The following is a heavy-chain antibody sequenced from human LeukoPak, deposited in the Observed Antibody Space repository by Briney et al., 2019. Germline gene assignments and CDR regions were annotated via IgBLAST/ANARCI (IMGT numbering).Heavy chain of an antibody. D-gene: IGHD3-3*01. J-gene: IGHJ3*02. V-gene: IGHV3-20*04. CDR1: RLTLDEYG. CDR3: ARNFWSGYSGAFDI. CDR2: INRNGGST. Sequence: PGRSLRPSCAASRLTLDEYGMSSGRRAPGNGLEWVSGINRNGGSTGYADSVKGRFTISRDNAKNSLYLQMNSLRAEDTALYYCARNFWSGYSGAFDIWGQGTMVTVSS.